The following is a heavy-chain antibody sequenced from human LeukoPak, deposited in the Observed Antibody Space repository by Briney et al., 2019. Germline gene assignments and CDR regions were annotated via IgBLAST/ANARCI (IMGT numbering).Heavy chain of an antibody. CDR3: ARVVTRDPELIDAFDI. V-gene: IGHV1-46*01. CDR2: INPSGGST. CDR1: GYTFTSYY. J-gene: IGHJ3*02. Sequence: ASVNVSCKASGYTFTSYYMHWVRQAPGQGLEWMGIINPSGGSTSYAQKFQGRVTMTRDTSTSTVYMELSSLRSEDTAVYYCARVVTRDPELIDAFDIWGQGTMVTVSS. D-gene: IGHD1-26*01.